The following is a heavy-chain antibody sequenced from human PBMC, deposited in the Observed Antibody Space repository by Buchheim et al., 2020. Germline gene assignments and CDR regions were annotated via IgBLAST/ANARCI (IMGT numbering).Heavy chain of an antibody. J-gene: IGHJ5*02. CDR2: ISGSGGST. CDR1: GFTFSSYA. V-gene: IGHV3-23*01. D-gene: IGHD5-18*01. CDR3: AKSIGYSYGRGNWFDP. Sequence: EVQLLESGGGLVQPGGSLRLSCAASGFTFSSYAMSWVRQAPGKGLEWVSAISGSGGSTYYADSGKGRFTISRDNSKNTLNLQMNSLRAEDTAVYYCAKSIGYSYGRGNWFDPWGQGTL.